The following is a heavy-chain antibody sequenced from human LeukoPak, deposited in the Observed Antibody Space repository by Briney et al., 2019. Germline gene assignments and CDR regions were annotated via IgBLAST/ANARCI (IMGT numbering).Heavy chain of an antibody. Sequence: GASLSLSCAASGFTFSSYAMSWVRQAPGKGLEWVSAISGSGGSTYYADSVKGRFTISRDNSKNTLYLQMNSLRAEDTAVYYCARRDILTEVFDYWGQGTLVTVSS. CDR2: ISGSGGST. D-gene: IGHD3-9*01. CDR3: ARRDILTEVFDY. CDR1: GFTFSSYA. J-gene: IGHJ4*02. V-gene: IGHV3-23*01.